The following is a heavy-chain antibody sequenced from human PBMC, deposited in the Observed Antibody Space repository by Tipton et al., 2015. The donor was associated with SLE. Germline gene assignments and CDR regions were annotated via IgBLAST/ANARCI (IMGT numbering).Heavy chain of an antibody. CDR1: CGSIRSAAYY. CDR3: AREVEGYSSAWFKGFFDV. CDR2: IFYTGNT. Sequence: TLSLTCTVSCGSIRSAAYYWTWIRQHPGKGLEWIGHIFYTGNTYYHPSLKSRVTISVDTSNNQFSLNLNSVTAADTAVYYCAREVEGYSSAWFKGFFDVWGQGALVSVSS. D-gene: IGHD6-13*01. J-gene: IGHJ1*01. V-gene: IGHV4-31*03.